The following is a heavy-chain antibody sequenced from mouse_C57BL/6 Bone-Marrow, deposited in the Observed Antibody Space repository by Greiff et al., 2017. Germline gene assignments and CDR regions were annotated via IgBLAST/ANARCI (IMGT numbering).Heavy chain of an antibody. CDR2: IYPGNSDT. CDR1: GYTFTSYW. J-gene: IGHJ3*01. V-gene: IGHV1-5*01. D-gene: IGHD1-1*01. Sequence: EVQLQQSGTVLARPGASVKMSCKTSGYTFTSYWMHWVKQRPGQGLEWIGAIYPGNSDTSYNQKFKGKAKLTAVTSASTAYMELSSLTNEDSAVYYCTPFYYYGSSYPFAYWGQGTLGTVSA. CDR3: TPFYYYGSSYPFAY.